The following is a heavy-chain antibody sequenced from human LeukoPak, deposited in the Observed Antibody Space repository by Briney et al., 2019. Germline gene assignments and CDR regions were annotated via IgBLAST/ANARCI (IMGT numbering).Heavy chain of an antibody. D-gene: IGHD1-26*01. V-gene: IGHV4-34*01. Sequence: SETLSLTCAVYGGSFSGYYWSWIRQPPGKGLEWIGEINHSGSTNYNPSLKSRATISVDTSKNQFSLKLSSVTAADTAVYYCARDRYSGSYCDYWGQGTLVTVSS. CDR2: INHSGST. CDR3: ARDRYSGSYCDY. CDR1: GGSFSGYY. J-gene: IGHJ4*02.